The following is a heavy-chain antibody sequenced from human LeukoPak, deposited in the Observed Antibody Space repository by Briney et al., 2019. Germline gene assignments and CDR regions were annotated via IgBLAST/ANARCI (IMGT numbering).Heavy chain of an antibody. V-gene: IGHV3-30*02. D-gene: IGHD3-9*01. CDR1: GFTFSSYG. CDR3: AKDLLGLRYFDCCFDY. J-gene: IGHJ4*02. Sequence: PGGSLRLSCAASGFTFSSYGMHWVRQAPGKGLEWVAFIRYDGSNKYYADSVKGRFTISRDNSKNALYLQMNSLRAEDTAVYYCAKDLLGLRYFDCCFDYWGQGTLVTVSS. CDR2: IRYDGSNK.